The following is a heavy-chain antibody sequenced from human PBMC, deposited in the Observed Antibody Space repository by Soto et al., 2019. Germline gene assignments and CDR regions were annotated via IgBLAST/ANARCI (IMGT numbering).Heavy chain of an antibody. Sequence: QVQLQQWGAGLLKPSETLSLTCAVYGGSFSGYYWSWIRQPPGKGLEWIGEINHRGSTNYNPSLKSRVTISVDTSKNQFSLKLSSVTAADTAVYYCARERGSKVDYWGQGTLVTVSS. CDR3: ARERGSKVDY. J-gene: IGHJ4*02. D-gene: IGHD6-25*01. CDR2: INHRGST. CDR1: GGSFSGYY. V-gene: IGHV4-34*01.